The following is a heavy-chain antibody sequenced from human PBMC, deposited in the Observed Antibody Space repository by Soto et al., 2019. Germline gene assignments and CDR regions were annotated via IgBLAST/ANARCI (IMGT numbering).Heavy chain of an antibody. CDR3: AKGIAVAGTLDYYYGMDV. CDR2: ISGSGGST. D-gene: IGHD6-19*01. CDR1: GFTFTRYS. V-gene: IGHV3-23*01. J-gene: IGHJ6*02. Sequence: PGGSLRLSCAASGFTFTRYSMNWVRQAPGKGLEWVSAISGSGGSTYYADSVKGRFTISRDNSKNTLYLQMNSLRAEDTAVYYCAKGIAVAGTLDYYYGMDVWGQGTTVTVSS.